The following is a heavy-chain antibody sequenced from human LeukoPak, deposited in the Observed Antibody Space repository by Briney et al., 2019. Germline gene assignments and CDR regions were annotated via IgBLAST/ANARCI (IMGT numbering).Heavy chain of an antibody. J-gene: IGHJ6*03. CDR1: GYTFTGYY. Sequence: GASVKVSCKTSGYTFTGYYVNWVRQAPGQGLEWMGLVNPDNGVTHFSQKFQGRVTITRNTSISTAYMELSSLRSEDTAVYYCARGPGKRHYYYYYMDVWGKGTTVTVSS. D-gene: IGHD4-23*01. CDR3: ARGPGKRHYYYYYMDV. V-gene: IGHV1-8*03. CDR2: VNPDNGVT.